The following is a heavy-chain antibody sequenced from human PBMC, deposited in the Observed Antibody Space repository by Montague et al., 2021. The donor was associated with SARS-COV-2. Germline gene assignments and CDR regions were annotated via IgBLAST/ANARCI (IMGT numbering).Heavy chain of an antibody. CDR3: ARGRLSYFAAGGECTAMDD. Sequence: SETLSLTCSVSGTSITSYYWNWIRQPPGKGLEWIGYISYSGSTNYSPSLKSRVTMSVDTSKNQLSLKLTSVTAADTAVYYCARGRLSYFAAGGECTAMDDWGQGTMVTVSS. CDR1: GTSITSYY. J-gene: IGHJ6*02. D-gene: IGHD2-21*01. V-gene: IGHV4-59*01. CDR2: ISYSGST.